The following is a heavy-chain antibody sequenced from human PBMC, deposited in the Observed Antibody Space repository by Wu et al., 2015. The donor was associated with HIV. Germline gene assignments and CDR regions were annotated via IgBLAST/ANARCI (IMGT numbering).Heavy chain of an antibody. CDR3: ARVGSATSFWFDP. Sequence: QVQLVQSGAEVKKPGASVKVSCKASGYTFTGYYIHWVRQAPRTRALSGWDGSTLTSGGTNYAQKFQGRVTMTRDTSISTAYMELSRLRSDDTAVYYCARVGSATSFWFDPWGQGTLVTVSS. D-gene: IGHD3-10*01. J-gene: IGHJ5*02. CDR2: STLTSGGT. V-gene: IGHV1-2*02. CDR1: GYTFTGYY.